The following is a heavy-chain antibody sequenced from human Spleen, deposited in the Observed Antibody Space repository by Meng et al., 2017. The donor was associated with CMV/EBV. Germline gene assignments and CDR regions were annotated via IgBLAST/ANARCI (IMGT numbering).Heavy chain of an antibody. CDR3: AKAGDSSPRYYYYGMDV. D-gene: IGHD2-21*02. CDR1: GFTFRSYW. Sequence: GESLKISCAASGFTFRSYWMNWVRQAPGEGLEWVANIKQDGSDKYYVDSVKGRFTISRDNAKNSLYLQMDSLRAEDTAVYYCAKAGDSSPRYYYYGMDVWGQGTTVTVSS. V-gene: IGHV3-7*01. J-gene: IGHJ6*02. CDR2: IKQDGSDK.